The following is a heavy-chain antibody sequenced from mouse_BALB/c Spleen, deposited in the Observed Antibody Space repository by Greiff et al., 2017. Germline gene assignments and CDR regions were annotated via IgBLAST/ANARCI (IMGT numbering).Heavy chain of an antibody. J-gene: IGHJ2*01. D-gene: IGHD1-1*01. V-gene: IGHV1-18*01. CDR2: INPNNGGT. CDR1: GYTFTDYN. CDR3: ARRFITTVADYFDY. Sequence: VHVKQSGPELVKPGASVKIPCKASGYTFTDYNMDWVKQSHGKSLEWIGDINPNNGGTIYNQKFKGKATLTVDKSSSTAYMELRSLTSEDTAVYYCARRFITTVADYFDYWGQGTTLTVSS.